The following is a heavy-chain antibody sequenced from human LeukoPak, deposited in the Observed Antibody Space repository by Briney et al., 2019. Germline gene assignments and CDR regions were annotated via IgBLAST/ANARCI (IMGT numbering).Heavy chain of an antibody. CDR2: MNPNSGNT. Sequence: ASVKVSCKASGYTFTSYDINWVRQATGQGLEWVGWMNPNSGNTGYAQKFQGRVTMTRNTSISTAYMELSSLRSEDTAVYYCARVGSGSGSYFFDYWGQGTLVTVSS. V-gene: IGHV1-8*01. CDR3: ARVGSGSGSYFFDY. CDR1: GYTFTSYD. D-gene: IGHD3-10*01. J-gene: IGHJ4*02.